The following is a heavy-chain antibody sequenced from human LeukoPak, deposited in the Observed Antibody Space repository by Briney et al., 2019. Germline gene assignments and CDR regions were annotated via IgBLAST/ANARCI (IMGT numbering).Heavy chain of an antibody. D-gene: IGHD3-3*01. J-gene: IGHJ4*02. CDR1: GGSISSGGYY. Sequence: SQTLSLTCTVSGGSISSGGYYWSWIRQHPGKGLEWIGYIYYSGSTYYNPSLKGRVTISVDTSKNQFSLKPSSVTAADTAVYYCARVSRYYEDYWGQGTLVTVSS. V-gene: IGHV4-31*03. CDR3: ARVSRYYEDY. CDR2: IYYSGST.